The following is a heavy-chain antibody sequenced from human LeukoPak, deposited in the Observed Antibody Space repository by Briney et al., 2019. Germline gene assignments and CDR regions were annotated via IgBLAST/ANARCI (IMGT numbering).Heavy chain of an antibody. CDR2: ISYDGSNK. J-gene: IGHJ4*02. Sequence: GGSLRLSWAASGFTFISYGMHWVRQAPGKGLEWVAVISYDGSNKYYADSVKGRFTISRDNSKNTLYLQMNSLRAEDTAVYYCANRGPTCSGGSCYSGWGQGTLVTVSS. V-gene: IGHV3-30*18. CDR3: ANRGPTCSGGSCYSG. CDR1: GFTFISYG. D-gene: IGHD2-15*01.